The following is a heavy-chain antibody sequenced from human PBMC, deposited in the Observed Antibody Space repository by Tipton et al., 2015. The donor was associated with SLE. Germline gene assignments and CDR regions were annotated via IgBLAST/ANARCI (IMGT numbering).Heavy chain of an antibody. CDR1: GGSISSGDYY. V-gene: IGHV4-30-4*01. J-gene: IGHJ6*02. CDR3: ARGLYDFWSGYYPHYYYGMDV. CDR2: IYYSGST. Sequence: TLSLTCTVSGGSISSGDYYWSWIRQPPGKGLEWIGYIYYSGSTYYNPSLKSRVTISVDTSKNQLSLKLSSVTAADTAVYYCARGLYDFWSGYYPHYYYGMDVWGQGTTVTVSS. D-gene: IGHD3-3*01.